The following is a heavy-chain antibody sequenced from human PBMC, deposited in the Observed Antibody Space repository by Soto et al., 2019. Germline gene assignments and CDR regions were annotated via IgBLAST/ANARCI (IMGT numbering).Heavy chain of an antibody. CDR2: ISAYNGNT. J-gene: IGHJ4*02. V-gene: IGHV1-18*01. CDR1: CYTFTSYG. D-gene: IGHD6-13*01. Sequence: ASVKGSCKASCYTFTSYGISWVRQAPGQGLEWMGWISAYNGNTNYAQKLQGRVTMTTDTSTSTAYMELSSLRSEDTAVYYCARGRIAAAGFGIDYWGQGTLVTVSS. CDR3: ARGRIAAAGFGIDY.